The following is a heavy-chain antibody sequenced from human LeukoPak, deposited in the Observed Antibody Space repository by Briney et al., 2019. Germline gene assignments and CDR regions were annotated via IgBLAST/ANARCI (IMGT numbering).Heavy chain of an antibody. CDR3: AREVATDYYYYYGMDV. D-gene: IGHD5-12*01. J-gene: IGHJ6*02. CDR2: MNPNSGNT. V-gene: IGHV1-8*01. Sequence: AASVKVSCKASGYTFTSYDINWVRQATGQGLEWMGWMNPNSGNTGYAQKFQGRVTMTRNTSINTAYMELSSLRSEDTAVYYCAREVATDYYYYYGMDVWGQGTTVTVSS. CDR1: GYTFTSYD.